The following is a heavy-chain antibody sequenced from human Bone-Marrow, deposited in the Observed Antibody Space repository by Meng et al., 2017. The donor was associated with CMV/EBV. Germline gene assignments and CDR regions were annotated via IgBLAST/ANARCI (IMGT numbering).Heavy chain of an antibody. V-gene: IGHV3-7*01. D-gene: IGHD4-17*01. J-gene: IGHJ4*02. CDR3: ARDRAVTTC. CDR1: GFNFSSYW. Sequence: GESLKISCAASGFNFSSYWMSWVRQAPGKGLEWVANIKQDGSEKYYVDSVRGRFTISRDNAKNSLYLPMNSLRAEDTAVYYCARDRAVTTCWGQGTLVTVSS. CDR2: IKQDGSEK.